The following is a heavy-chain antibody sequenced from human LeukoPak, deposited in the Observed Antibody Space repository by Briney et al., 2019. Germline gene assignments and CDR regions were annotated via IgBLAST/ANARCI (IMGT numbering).Heavy chain of an antibody. CDR3: ASGAYYYDSRRWSRCDY. D-gene: IGHD3-22*01. Sequence: ASVKVSCKASGYTFTSYYMHWVRQAPGQGLEWMGIISPSGGSTSYAQKFQGRVTMTRDMSTSTVYMELSSLRSEDTAVYYCASGAYYYDSRRWSRCDYWGQGTLVTVSS. CDR2: ISPSGGST. V-gene: IGHV1-46*01. CDR1: GYTFTSYY. J-gene: IGHJ4*02.